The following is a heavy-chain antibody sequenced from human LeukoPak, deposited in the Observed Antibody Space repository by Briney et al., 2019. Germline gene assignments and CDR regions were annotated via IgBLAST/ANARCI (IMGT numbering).Heavy chain of an antibody. J-gene: IGHJ4*02. D-gene: IGHD5-18*01. Sequence: ASVKVSCKVSGYTLTELSMHWVRQAPGKGLEWMGGFDPEDGETIYAQKFQGRVTMTEDASTDTAYMELSSLRSEDTAVYHCACSRSKDTAMVVAGYWGQGTLVTVSS. CDR1: GYTLTELS. CDR2: FDPEDGET. CDR3: ACSRSKDTAMVVAGY. V-gene: IGHV1-24*01.